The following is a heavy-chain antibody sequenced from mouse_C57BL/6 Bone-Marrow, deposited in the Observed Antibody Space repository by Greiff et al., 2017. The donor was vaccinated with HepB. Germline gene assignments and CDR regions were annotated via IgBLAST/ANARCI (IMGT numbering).Heavy chain of an antibody. CDR3: ARRYFGSSQSFDY. Sequence: EVKLVESGGGLVQPGGSRKLSCAASGFTFSSFGLHWVRQAPDKGLEWVAYISSASSSIYYADTVKGRCTIARDNPKNTLFLQMPSLRSEDTAMYYCARRYFGSSQSFDYWGQGTTLTVSS. J-gene: IGHJ2*01. V-gene: IGHV5-17*02. D-gene: IGHD1-1*01. CDR1: GFTFSSFG. CDR2: ISSASSSI.